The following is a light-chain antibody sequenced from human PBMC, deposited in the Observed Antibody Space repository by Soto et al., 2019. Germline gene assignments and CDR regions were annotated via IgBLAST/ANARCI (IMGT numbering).Light chain of an antibody. CDR3: QHFYTYSPWT. CDR1: QTINNR. V-gene: IGKV1-5*03. J-gene: IGKJ1*01. Sequence: DIQMTQSPSTLSASVGDRVMITCRASQTINNRLAWYQQRPGKSPTLLVYWASTLESGVPSRFSGSGSGTEFTLSISGLQPDDFATYYCQHFYTYSPWTFGQGTKVEV. CDR2: WAS.